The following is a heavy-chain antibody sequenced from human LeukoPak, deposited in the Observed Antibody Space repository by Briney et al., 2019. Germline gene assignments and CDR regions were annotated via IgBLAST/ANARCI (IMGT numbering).Heavy chain of an antibody. CDR1: GFTFSKYY. V-gene: IGHV3-7*01. CDR3: ARHKVTY. Sequence: PGXSLRLSCAVSGFTFSKYYMRWVRQAPGMGLAWVAHINTDCSSTSYVHSVNSPFTISRDNSKNSLYLQMTSLRVEDTAVYYCARHKVTYWGRGTLVTVSS. CDR2: INTDCSST. J-gene: IGHJ4*02.